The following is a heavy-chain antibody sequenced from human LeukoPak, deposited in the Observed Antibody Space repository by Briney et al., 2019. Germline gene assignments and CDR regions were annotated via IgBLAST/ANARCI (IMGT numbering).Heavy chain of an antibody. V-gene: IGHV1-2*02. CDR3: ARGRHYYDSSDYYYEGDGFDI. J-gene: IGHJ3*02. CDR1: GYTFSGYY. D-gene: IGHD3-22*01. Sequence: ASVKVSCKASGYTFSGYYLHWVRQAPGQGLEWMGWIDPNSGGTNYAQKFQGRITMTRDTSINTDYIELSRLRSDDTAVYYCARGRHYYDSSDYYYEGDGFDIWGQGTMVTVSS. CDR2: IDPNSGGT.